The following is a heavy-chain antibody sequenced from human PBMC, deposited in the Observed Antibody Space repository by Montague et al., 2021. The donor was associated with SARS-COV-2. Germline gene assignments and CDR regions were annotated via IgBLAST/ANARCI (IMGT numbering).Heavy chain of an antibody. V-gene: IGHV4-34*01. J-gene: IGHJ6*03. CDR1: GGSFSTYS. D-gene: IGHD2-2*02. CDR3: ARLGDGVVPSPILGVGPYYYHWHMDV. Sequence: SETLSLTCAVHGGSFSTYSWNWIRQPPGKGLEWIGDIHYNGSTNYNPSLKSRVTISADTSRNQFSLKLTSVAAADTAVYYCARLGDGVVPSPILGVGPYYYHWHMDVWGKGTTVTVSS. CDR2: IHYNGST.